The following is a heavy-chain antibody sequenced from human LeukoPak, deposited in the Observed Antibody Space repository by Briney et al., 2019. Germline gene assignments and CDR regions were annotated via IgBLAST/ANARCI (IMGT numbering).Heavy chain of an antibody. CDR2: INWSGDTT. CDR3: AKGDSGSYYDNWFDP. Sequence: GGSLRLSCAASGFTFNDYTMHWVRQAPGKGLEWVSLINWSGDTTYYADSVKGRFTISRDNNKNSLYLQMNSLRTEDTAFYYCAKGDSGSYYDNWFDPWGQGTLVTVSS. V-gene: IGHV3-43*01. CDR1: GFTFNDYT. J-gene: IGHJ5*02. D-gene: IGHD1-26*01.